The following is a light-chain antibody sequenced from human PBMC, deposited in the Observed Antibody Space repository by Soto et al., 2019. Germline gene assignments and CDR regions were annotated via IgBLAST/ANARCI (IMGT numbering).Light chain of an antibody. Sequence: IQLTQSTSSVSASVGDRVTISCRASQGLYSQLAWYQQRPGKAPKLLIFAASRLQRGVSSRFSGSGPGADFTLIISSLQPEDSATYYCQQSVNYQLTLVQGTKVEIK. V-gene: IGKV1-12*01. CDR2: AAS. CDR3: QQSVNYQLT. J-gene: IGKJ1*01. CDR1: QGLYSQ.